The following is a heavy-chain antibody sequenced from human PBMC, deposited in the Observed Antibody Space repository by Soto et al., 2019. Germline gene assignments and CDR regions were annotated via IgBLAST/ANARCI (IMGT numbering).Heavy chain of an antibody. J-gene: IGHJ6*02. V-gene: IGHV1-69*13. CDR1: GGTFSSYA. CDR2: IIPIFGTA. Sequence: SVKVSCKASGGTFSSYAISWVRQAPGQGLEWMGGIIPIFGTANYAQKFQGRVTITADESTSTAYTELSSLRSEDTAVYYCARGRSSSYYGMDVWGQGTTVTVSS. CDR3: ARGRSSSYYGMDV. D-gene: IGHD3-10*01.